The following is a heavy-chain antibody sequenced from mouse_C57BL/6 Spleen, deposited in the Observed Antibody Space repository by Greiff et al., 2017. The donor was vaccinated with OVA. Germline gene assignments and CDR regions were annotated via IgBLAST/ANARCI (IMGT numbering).Heavy chain of an antibody. CDR2: IDPNSGGT. D-gene: IGHD2-10*02. Sequence: QVQLQQPGAELVKPGASVKLSCKASGYTFTSYWMHWVKQRPGRGLEWIGRIDPNSGGTKYTEKFKSKATLTVDKPSSTAYMQLSSLTSEDSAVYYCARSGYGNYYYAMDYWGQGTSVTVSS. V-gene: IGHV1-72*01. CDR1: GYTFTSYW. CDR3: ARSGYGNYYYAMDY. J-gene: IGHJ4*01.